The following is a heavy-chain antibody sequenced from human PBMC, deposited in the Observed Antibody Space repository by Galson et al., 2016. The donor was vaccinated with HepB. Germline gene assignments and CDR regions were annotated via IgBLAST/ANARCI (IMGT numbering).Heavy chain of an antibody. CDR1: TFTFSNYW. J-gene: IGHJ4*02. CDR2: XXPDGXXK. V-gene: IGHV3-7*01. Sequence: CADSTFTFSNYWMTXVRQAPXKGLXXXAXXXPDGXXKYXXXSVXGRFXXSRDNAKNSLYLQMNRLRAEDTAVYYCAGRSCTAGRCYSASYLCFDSWGQGTLVTVSS. D-gene: IGHD2-15*01. CDR3: AGRSCTAGRCYSASYLCFDS.